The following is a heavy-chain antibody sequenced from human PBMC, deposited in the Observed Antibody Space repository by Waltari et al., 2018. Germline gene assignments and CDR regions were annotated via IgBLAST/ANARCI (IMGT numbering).Heavy chain of an antibody. Sequence: QVQLVESGGGVVQPGGSLRLSCAASGFTFSSYGMHWVRQAPGKGLEWVAFIRYDGSNKYYADSVKGRFTISRDNSKNTLYLQMNSLRAEDTAVYYCAKDFYPDYGAPSFDYWGQGTLVTVSS. CDR3: AKDFYPDYGAPSFDY. CDR1: GFTFSSYG. V-gene: IGHV3-30*02. CDR2: IRYDGSNK. J-gene: IGHJ4*02. D-gene: IGHD4-17*01.